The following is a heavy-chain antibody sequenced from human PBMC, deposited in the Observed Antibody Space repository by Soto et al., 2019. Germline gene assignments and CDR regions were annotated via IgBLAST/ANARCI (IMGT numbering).Heavy chain of an antibody. CDR1: GFTFDDYA. D-gene: IGHD3-9*01. CDR2: ISWNSGSI. Sequence: HPGGSLRLSCAASGFTFDDYAMHWVRQAPGKGLEWVSGISWNSGSIGYADSVKGRFTISRDNAKNSLYLQMNSLRAEDTALYYCAKDFHFDWFIDAFDIWGQGTMVTVSS. V-gene: IGHV3-9*01. CDR3: AKDFHFDWFIDAFDI. J-gene: IGHJ3*02.